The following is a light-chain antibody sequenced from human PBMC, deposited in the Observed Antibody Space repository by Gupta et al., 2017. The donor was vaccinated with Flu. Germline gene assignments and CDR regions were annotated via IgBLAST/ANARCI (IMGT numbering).Light chain of an antibody. Sequence: GLRVTLSGSGGNSNIGSNYVYWYHQLPGSAPKLLIYKNNQRPSGVPDRFSGSKSGTSASLAISGLRSEDEADYYCATWDDSLSGYVFGTGTKVTVL. CDR2: KNN. CDR1: NSNIGSNY. V-gene: IGLV1-47*01. J-gene: IGLJ1*01. CDR3: ATWDDSLSGYV.